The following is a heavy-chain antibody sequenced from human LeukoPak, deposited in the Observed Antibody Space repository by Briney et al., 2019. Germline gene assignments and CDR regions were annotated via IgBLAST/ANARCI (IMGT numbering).Heavy chain of an antibody. CDR1: GFTFSSYA. J-gene: IGHJ4*02. V-gene: IGHV3-30*16. D-gene: IGHD5-24*01. CDR3: ARDLFVEMATWSY. Sequence: PGGSLRLSCAASGFTFSSYAMRWVRQAPGKGLEWVAVISYDGSNKYYADSVKGQFTISRDNSKNTLYLQMNSLRAEDTAVYYCARDLFVEMATWSYWGQGTLVTVSS. CDR2: ISYDGSNK.